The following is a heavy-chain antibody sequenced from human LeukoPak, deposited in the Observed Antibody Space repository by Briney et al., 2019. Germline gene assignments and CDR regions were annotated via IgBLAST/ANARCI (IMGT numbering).Heavy chain of an antibody. D-gene: IGHD3-22*01. V-gene: IGHV3-7*01. J-gene: IGHJ1*01. CDR2: IKQDGSEK. Sequence: GGSPRLSCAASGFTFSSYWMSWDRQAPGKGLEWVANIKQDGSEKYYVDSVKGRFTISRDNAKNSLYLQMNSLRAEDTAVYYCARDLDPYYYDSSGRAEYFQHWGQGTLVTVSS. CDR1: GFTFSSYW. CDR3: ARDLDPYYYDSSGRAEYFQH.